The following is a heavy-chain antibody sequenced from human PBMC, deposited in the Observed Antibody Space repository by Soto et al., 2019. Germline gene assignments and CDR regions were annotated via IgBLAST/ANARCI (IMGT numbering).Heavy chain of an antibody. D-gene: IGHD3-22*01. CDR2: IIPIFGTA. J-gene: IGHJ6*02. V-gene: IGHV1-69*01. CDR1: GGTFSSYA. CDR3: AGLGVVEDHHYYGTDV. Sequence: QVQLVQSGAEVKKPGSSVKVSCKASGGTFSSYAISWVRQAPGQGLEWMGGIIPIFGTANYAQKFQGRVTITADESTSTAYMELSSLRSEDTAVYYCAGLGVVEDHHYYGTDVWGQGTTVTVSS.